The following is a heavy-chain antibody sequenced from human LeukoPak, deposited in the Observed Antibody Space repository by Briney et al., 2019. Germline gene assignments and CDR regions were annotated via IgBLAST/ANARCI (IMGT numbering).Heavy chain of an antibody. V-gene: IGHV5-51*01. D-gene: IGHD4-17*01. J-gene: IGHJ4*02. Sequence: GESLKISCKGSGYNFTSYWIGWVRQMPGKGLEWMGIIYPGDSDTRYSPSFQGQVTISVDKSISTAYLQWSSLKASDTAIYYCARTTVTTGNDYWGQGTLVTVSS. CDR3: ARTTVTTGNDY. CDR2: IYPGDSDT. CDR1: GYNFTSYW.